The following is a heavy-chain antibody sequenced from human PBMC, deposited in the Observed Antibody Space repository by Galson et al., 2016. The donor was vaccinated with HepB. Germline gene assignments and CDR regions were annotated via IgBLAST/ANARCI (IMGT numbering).Heavy chain of an antibody. J-gene: IGHJ4*02. CDR3: ARASTWIPSLDY. Sequence: SLRLSCAASGFTFSSYGVHWVRQAPGKGLEWVAVMWYDGTKKYYADSVKGRFTISRDDAKNSLYLQMNSLRVEDTAVYYCARASTWIPSLDYWGQGSLVTVSS. CDR2: MWYDGTKK. V-gene: IGHV3-33*01. D-gene: IGHD5-12*01. CDR1: GFTFSSYG.